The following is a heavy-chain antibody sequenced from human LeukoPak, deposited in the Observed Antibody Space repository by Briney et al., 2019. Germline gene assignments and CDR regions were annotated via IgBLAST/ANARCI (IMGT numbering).Heavy chain of an antibody. D-gene: IGHD2-21*01. CDR3: VRVGSAYGDPLEFDF. Sequence: ASVKVSCKASGYSFNKFGISWVRQAPGQGREWMGWISGYSGKTDSAQKLQGRVTMTTDNSTSTAYLEVRSLRSDDTAVYFCVRVGSAYGDPLEFDFWGQGTLVTVSS. CDR2: ISGYSGKT. V-gene: IGHV1-18*01. J-gene: IGHJ4*02. CDR1: GYSFNKFG.